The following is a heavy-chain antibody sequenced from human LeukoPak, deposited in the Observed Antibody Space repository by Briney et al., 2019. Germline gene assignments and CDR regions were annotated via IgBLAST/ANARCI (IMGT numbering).Heavy chain of an antibody. CDR2: IIPIFGTA. V-gene: IGHV1-69*05. CDR1: GGTFSSYA. J-gene: IGHJ6*03. D-gene: IGHD3-10*01. CDR3: ARRPITMVRGVITYYYMDV. Sequence: SVKVSCKASGGTFSSYAISWVRQAPGQGLEWMGGIIPIFGTANYAQKFQGRVTITTDESTSTAYMELSSLRSEDTAVYYCARRPITMVRGVITYYYMDVWGKGTTATVSS.